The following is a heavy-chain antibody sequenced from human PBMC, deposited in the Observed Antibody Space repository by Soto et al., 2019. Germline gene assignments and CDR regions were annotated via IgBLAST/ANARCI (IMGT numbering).Heavy chain of an antibody. J-gene: IGHJ4*02. CDR2: INAGKGDT. Sequence: SVKVSCKASGYTFTSYAMHWVRQAPGQGLEWMGWINAGKGDTKYPQRFQGRVTITRDTSASTAYMELSSLRSEDTAVYYCARNILGGTTDYWGPGTLVTVSS. CDR3: ARNILGGTTDY. CDR1: GYTFTSYA. D-gene: IGHD1-7*01. V-gene: IGHV1-3*01.